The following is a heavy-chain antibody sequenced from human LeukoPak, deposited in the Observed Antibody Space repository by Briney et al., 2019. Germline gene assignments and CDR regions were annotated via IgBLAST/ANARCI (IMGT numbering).Heavy chain of an antibody. V-gene: IGHV3-21*01. CDR2: IGSSSRYI. Sequence: GGSLRLSCAASGFTFNIYTMTWVRQAPGKGLEWVSSIGSSSRYIYYADSVKGRFTISRDNNKSSVYLQMNSLRAEDTAVYYCARDCSSSAFDIWGQGTMVTVSS. D-gene: IGHD2-15*01. J-gene: IGHJ3*02. CDR1: GFTFNIYT. CDR3: ARDCSSSAFDI.